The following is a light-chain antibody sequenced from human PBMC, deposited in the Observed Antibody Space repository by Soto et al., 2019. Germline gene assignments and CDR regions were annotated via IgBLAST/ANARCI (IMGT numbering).Light chain of an antibody. CDR1: SYNL. J-gene: IGLJ2*01. CDR3: SSYAGALV. CDR2: EGS. V-gene: IGLV2-23*01. Sequence: QSALTQPASVSGSPGQSITISCTSYNLVSWYQHHPGKAHKLKIYEGSNRPSGVSDRVFGSKSGNTASLTISGLQAEDEADYYCSSYAGALVFGGGTKLTVL.